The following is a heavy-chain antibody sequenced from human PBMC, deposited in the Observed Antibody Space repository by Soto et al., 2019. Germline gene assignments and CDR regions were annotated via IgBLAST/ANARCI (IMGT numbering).Heavy chain of an antibody. J-gene: IGHJ5*02. CDR1: GGSISSGDYY. Sequence: QVQLQESGPGLVKPSQALSLTCTVSGGSISSGDYYWSWIRQPPGKGLEWIGYIYYSGSTYYNPTLRSGVTVSVDSPKNQFSLTLSSVSAADTAVYYCARECSDSSCCSDRALGPVEPWGQGTLVTVSS. V-gene: IGHV4-30-4*01. CDR2: IYYSGST. CDR3: ARECSDSSCCSDRALGPVEP. D-gene: IGHD2-15*01.